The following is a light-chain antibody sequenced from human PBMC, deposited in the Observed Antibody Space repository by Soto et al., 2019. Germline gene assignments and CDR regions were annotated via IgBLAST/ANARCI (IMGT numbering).Light chain of an antibody. V-gene: IGKV1-5*03. Sequence: DIQMTQSPSTLSASVGDRVTITCRASQSVRTWLAWFQQKPGKAPKVLIYKASNLETGVPSRFSGSGSGTEFTLTISSLQPDDFATYYCQQYDSYSWTFGQGTKVEIK. CDR3: QQYDSYSWT. CDR1: QSVRTW. CDR2: KAS. J-gene: IGKJ1*01.